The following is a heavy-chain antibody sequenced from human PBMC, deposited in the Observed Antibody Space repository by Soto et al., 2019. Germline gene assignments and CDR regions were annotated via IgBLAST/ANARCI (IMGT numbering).Heavy chain of an antibody. CDR1: GGTFSNYG. D-gene: IGHD3-10*01. J-gene: IGHJ4*01. V-gene: IGHV1-69*01. CDR2: FIPIFPAP. Sequence: QVQLVQSGAEVKRPGSSVKVSCKASGGTFSNYGISWVRQAPGQGLEWLGGFIPIFPAPHYAQKFRGRVTITADEYKSTAXXXXXXXXXXDXAVYYCARSPYGSGTFIANDWGRXTLX. CDR3: ARSPYGSGTFIAND.